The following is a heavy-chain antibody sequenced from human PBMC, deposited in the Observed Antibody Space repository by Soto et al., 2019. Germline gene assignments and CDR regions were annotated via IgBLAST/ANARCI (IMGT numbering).Heavy chain of an antibody. CDR1: GFTFSGSA. CDR3: TRQGYDILTGYPDYYYYYMDV. CDR2: IRSKANSYAK. J-gene: IGHJ6*03. Sequence: EVQLVESGGGLVQPGGSLKLSCAASGFTFSGSAMHWVRQASGKGLEWVGRIRSKANSYAKAYAASVKGRFTISRDDSKNTAYLQMNSLKTEDTAVYYCTRQGYDILTGYPDYYYYYMDVWGKGTTVTVSS. V-gene: IGHV3-73*01. D-gene: IGHD3-9*01.